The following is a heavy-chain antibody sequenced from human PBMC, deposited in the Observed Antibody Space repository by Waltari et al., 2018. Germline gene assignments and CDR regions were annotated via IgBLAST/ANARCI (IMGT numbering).Heavy chain of an antibody. V-gene: IGHV1-69-2*01. CDR3: ATVGGEGYSYDY. Sequence: EVQLVQSGAEVQKPGATVKISCKASGYTFTDYSMHWVQQAPGKGLEWMGRVDPEYDERIYAEKCQGRVTITADTTRDTAYMELSSLRSEDTAVYYCATVGGEGYSYDYWGQGTLVTVSS. D-gene: IGHD5-18*01. J-gene: IGHJ4*02. CDR2: VDPEYDER. CDR1: GYTFTDYS.